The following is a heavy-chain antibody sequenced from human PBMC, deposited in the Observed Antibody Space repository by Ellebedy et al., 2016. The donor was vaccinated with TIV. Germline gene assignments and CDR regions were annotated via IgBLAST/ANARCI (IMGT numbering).Heavy chain of an antibody. Sequence: GESLKISCAASGFTFGSFAMHWVRQAPGKGLEWLSVISGDGVNTYSAASVKGRFTITRDNFKYTLFLQVNRLRAEDTAVYYCAKGSSSGFNYDRVGFQYWGQGTLVTVSS. CDR3: AKGSSSGFNYDRVGFQY. CDR1: GFTFGSFA. V-gene: IGHV3-23*01. D-gene: IGHD3-22*01. J-gene: IGHJ4*02. CDR2: ISGDGVNT.